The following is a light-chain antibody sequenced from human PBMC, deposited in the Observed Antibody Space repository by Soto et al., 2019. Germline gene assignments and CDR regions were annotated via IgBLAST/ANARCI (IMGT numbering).Light chain of an antibody. V-gene: IGKV3-15*01. CDR2: GAS. J-gene: IGKJ1*01. Sequence: EIVMTQSTATLSVSPGERATLSCRASQSVNSQLAWYQQKPGQPPGLLVYGASTKFTDIPARFSGSGFGTEFTLIISSLQSEDSAVYFCKQYSKCATWTFGQGTKVDIK. CDR3: KQYSKCATWT. CDR1: QSVNSQ.